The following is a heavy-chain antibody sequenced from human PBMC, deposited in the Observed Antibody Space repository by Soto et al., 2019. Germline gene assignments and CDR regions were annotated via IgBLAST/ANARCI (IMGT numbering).Heavy chain of an antibody. CDR1: GYTFTSYY. Sequence: ASVKVSCKASGYTFTSYYMHWVRQAPGQGLEWMGIIKPSGGSTSYAQKFQGKVTMTRDTSTSTVYMELSSLRSEDTAVYYCAREGMDSSSWYPDPLDYYYYYGMDVWGQGTTVTVSS. CDR3: AREGMDSSSWYPDPLDYYYYYGMDV. J-gene: IGHJ6*02. V-gene: IGHV1-46*01. D-gene: IGHD6-13*01. CDR2: IKPSGGST.